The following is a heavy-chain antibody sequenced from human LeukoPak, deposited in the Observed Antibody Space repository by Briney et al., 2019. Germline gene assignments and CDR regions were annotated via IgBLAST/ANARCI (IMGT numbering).Heavy chain of an antibody. J-gene: IGHJ3*02. D-gene: IGHD2-15*01. CDR1: GVSISSSSYY. CDR2: IYYSGST. CDR3: ARSGRVLRAFDI. Sequence: SETLSLTCTVSGVSISSSSYYWGWIRQPPGKGLEWIGSIYYSGSTYYNPSLKSRVTISVDTSKNQFSLKLSSVTAADTAVYYCARSGRVLRAFDIWGQGTMVTVSS. V-gene: IGHV4-39*07.